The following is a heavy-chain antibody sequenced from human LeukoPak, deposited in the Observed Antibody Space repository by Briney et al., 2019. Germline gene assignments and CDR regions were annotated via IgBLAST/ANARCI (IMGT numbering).Heavy chain of an antibody. D-gene: IGHD5-12*01. CDR1: GFSFSNYA. CDR2: INDSGSTR. CDR3: AKDMQTWPRFPDY. J-gene: IGHJ4*02. V-gene: IGHV3-23*01. Sequence: GGSLRLSCGASGFSFSNYAMSWVRQAPGKGLEWVSGINDSGSTRFYVDSVKGRFTSSRDNPKNTLYLQMNGLRVEDTAVYYCAKDMQTWPRFPDYWGQGTLVTVSS.